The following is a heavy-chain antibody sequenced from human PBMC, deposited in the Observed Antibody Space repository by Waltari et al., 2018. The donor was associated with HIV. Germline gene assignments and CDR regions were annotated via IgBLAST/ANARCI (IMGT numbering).Heavy chain of an antibody. D-gene: IGHD2-15*01. CDR2: ISTTGSAI. CDR1: GFTFSDYY. CDR3: ASRGVWCSAISCYGL. Sequence: QVQLVESGGNLVNPGGSLRLSCAAPGFTFSDYYMSWIRQAPGKGLEWISYISTTGSAIYYADSVKGRFTISRDNSKNSLYLQMNNLRAEDTAVYFCASRGVWCSAISCYGLWGHGTLVTVSS. J-gene: IGHJ4*01. V-gene: IGHV3-11*01.